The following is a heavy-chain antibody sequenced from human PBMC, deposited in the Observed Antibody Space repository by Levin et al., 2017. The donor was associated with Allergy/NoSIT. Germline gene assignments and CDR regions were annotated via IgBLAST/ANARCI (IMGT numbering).Heavy chain of an antibody. J-gene: IGHJ6*02. CDR2: IYYSGST. D-gene: IGHD4-17*01. CDR1: GGSMNSSYYY. V-gene: IGHV4-30-4*01. CDR3: PRVAVTHYSYAMDV. Sequence: SETLSLTCAVSGGSMNSSYYYWSWVRQPPGKGLEWIGYIYYSGSTYYNPSLKSRLSISVDMSKNQFSLNLRSVTAADTAVYYCPRVAVTHYSYAMDVWGQGTTVIVSS.